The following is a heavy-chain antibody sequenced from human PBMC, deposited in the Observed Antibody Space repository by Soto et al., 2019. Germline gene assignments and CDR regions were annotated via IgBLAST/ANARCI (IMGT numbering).Heavy chain of an antibody. CDR2: ISGSGGST. D-gene: IGHD3-22*01. CDR1: GFTFSSYA. CDR3: AKGGPYYYDSSGYYEY. V-gene: IGHV3-23*01. Sequence: EVQLLESGGGLVQPGGSLRLSCAASGFTFSSYAMSWVRQAPGKGLEWVSAISGSGGSTYYADSVKGRFTISRDNSKNPLYLQMNSLRAEDTAVYYCAKGGPYYYDSSGYYEYWGQGTLVTVSS. J-gene: IGHJ4*02.